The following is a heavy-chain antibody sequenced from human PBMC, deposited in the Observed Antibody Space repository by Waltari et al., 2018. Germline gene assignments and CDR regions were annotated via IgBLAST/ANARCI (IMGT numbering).Heavy chain of an antibody. J-gene: IGHJ4*02. Sequence: QLQLQESGPGLVKPSETLSLTCTVSGGSIDSSHYYWGWIRQPPGKGLEWLGTIFYNGATKYKPSLKSRVSISLDTSKNQFSLRLSSITAADTAMYYCAREIRDIVVVPSPGGYWGQGTLVTVSS. V-gene: IGHV4-39*07. CDR3: AREIRDIVVVPSPGGY. CDR2: IFYNGAT. D-gene: IGHD2-2*01. CDR1: GGSIDSSHYY.